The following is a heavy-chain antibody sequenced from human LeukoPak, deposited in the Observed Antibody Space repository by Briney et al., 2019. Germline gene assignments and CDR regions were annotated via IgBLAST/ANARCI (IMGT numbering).Heavy chain of an antibody. V-gene: IGHV3-72*01. J-gene: IGHJ4*02. CDR3: ARITTSGLWFGESGEGY. CDR2: IKNKANSYTT. CDR1: GLTFTNAW. Sequence: GGSLRLSCAASGLTFTNAWMTWVRQAPGKGLEWVGRIKNKANSYTTEYAASVKGRFTISRDDSKNSLYLQMNSLKTEDTAVYYCARITTSGLWFGESGEGYWGQGTLVTVSS. D-gene: IGHD3-10*01.